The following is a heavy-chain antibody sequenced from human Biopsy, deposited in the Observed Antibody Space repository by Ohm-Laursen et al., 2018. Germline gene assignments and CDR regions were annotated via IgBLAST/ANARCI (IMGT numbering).Heavy chain of an antibody. J-gene: IGHJ4*02. V-gene: IGHV1-69*04. CDR1: GYTFTSYG. D-gene: IGHD2-15*01. CDR2: IIPLIGLT. Sequence: SVKVSCKASGYTFTSYGISWVRQAPGQGLECMGRIIPLIGLTNYAQKFQGRVTITADKFTNTVYMELSSLRSDDTAVYFCARDCNGDNCGVDFWGQGTLVTVS. CDR3: ARDCNGDNCGVDF.